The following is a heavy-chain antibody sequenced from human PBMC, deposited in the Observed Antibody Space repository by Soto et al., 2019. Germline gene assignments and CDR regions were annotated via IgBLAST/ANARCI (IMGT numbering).Heavy chain of an antibody. CDR1: GGTFSSHS. CDR3: AREVGNGDFSAALLD. D-gene: IGHD4-17*01. Sequence: VQLMQSGAVVKQPGSSVKVSCKASGGTFSSHSINWVRQAPGQGLEWMGGIITLFGTANYAQNFQGRVTITADQSTSTAYMSLNSLRSADTAVYYCAREVGNGDFSAALLDWGQGTLVTVSS. J-gene: IGHJ4*02. V-gene: IGHV1-69*01. CDR2: IITLFGTA.